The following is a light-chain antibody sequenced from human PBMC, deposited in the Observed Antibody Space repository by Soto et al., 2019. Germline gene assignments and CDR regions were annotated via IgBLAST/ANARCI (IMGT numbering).Light chain of an antibody. Sequence: DIQMTQSPSSLSASVGDRVTITCQASQDISNYLNWYQQKPGKAPKLLIYDASNLETGVPSRFSGSGSGTDFTFTISSLQPEDIATYYCQQYDNLPPLFCGGTKVEIK. CDR1: QDISNY. CDR2: DAS. V-gene: IGKV1-33*01. J-gene: IGKJ4*01. CDR3: QQYDNLPPL.